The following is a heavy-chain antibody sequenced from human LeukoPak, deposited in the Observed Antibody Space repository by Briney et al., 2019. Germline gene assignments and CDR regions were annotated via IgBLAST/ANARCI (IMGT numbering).Heavy chain of an antibody. J-gene: IGHJ3*02. V-gene: IGHV3-30*18. CDR1: EFTLGRYG. CDR3: AKDPHKYCSGGSCYTHDAFDI. D-gene: IGHD2-15*01. CDR2: ISFDGGTI. Sequence: GGSLRLSCTASEFTLGRYGMHWVRQAPGKGLEWVAVISFDGGTIHYVDSVKGRFTVSRDNSKNTLYLQMNSLRAEDTAVYYRAKDPHKYCSGGSCYTHDAFDIWGQGTMVTVSS.